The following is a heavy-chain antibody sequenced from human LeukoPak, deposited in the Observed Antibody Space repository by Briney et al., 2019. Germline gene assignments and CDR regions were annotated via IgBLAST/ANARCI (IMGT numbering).Heavy chain of an antibody. V-gene: IGHV6-1*01. CDR1: GDSVSSNSAG. CDR3: TRDSGNWGAYYYYYGMGV. J-gene: IGHJ6*02. Sequence: SQTLSLTCAISGDSVSSNSAGWNWIRQSPSRGVEWLGRTYYRSKWYSDYAVSVKSRITINPDTSKNQFSLQLNSVTPEDTAVYYCTRDSGNWGAYYYYYGMGVWGQGTTVTVSS. CDR2: TYYRSKWYS. D-gene: IGHD7-27*01.